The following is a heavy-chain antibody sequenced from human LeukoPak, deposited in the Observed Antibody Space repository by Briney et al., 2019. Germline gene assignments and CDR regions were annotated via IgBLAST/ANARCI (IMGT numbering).Heavy chain of an antibody. CDR3: ARVGYSSSYDY. D-gene: IGHD6-13*01. CDR1: GGSISSYY. J-gene: IGHJ4*02. CDR2: IYYSGST. Sequence: SETLSLTCTVSGGSISSYYWSWIRQHPGKGLEWIGYIYYSGSTNYNPSLKSRVTISVDTSKNQFSLKLSSVTAADTAVYYCARVGYSSSYDYWGQGTLVTVSS. V-gene: IGHV4-59*01.